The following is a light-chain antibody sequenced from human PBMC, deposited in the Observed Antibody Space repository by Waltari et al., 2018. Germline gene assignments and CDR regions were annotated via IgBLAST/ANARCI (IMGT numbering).Light chain of an antibody. CDR2: GAS. Sequence: EIEMTQSPATLSVSPGERVTPSCRASQSVGNNLAWYQQRPGQAPRLLIYGASTRATDISDRFSGSGSGTDFTLTISALKSEDLAVYYCHQYNHWPTFTFGQGTKLQIE. CDR1: QSVGNN. CDR3: HQYNHWPTFT. V-gene: IGKV3-15*01. J-gene: IGKJ2*01.